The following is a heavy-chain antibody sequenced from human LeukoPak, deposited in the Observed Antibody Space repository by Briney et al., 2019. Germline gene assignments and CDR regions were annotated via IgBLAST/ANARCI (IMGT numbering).Heavy chain of an antibody. D-gene: IGHD3-10*01. V-gene: IGHV4-34*01. CDR2: INHSGST. CDR3: ARGGSKGPGSQAKYYYGSGRDIDY. J-gene: IGHJ4*02. Sequence: SETLSLTCAVYGGSLSGYYWSWIRQPPGKGLEWIGEINHSGSTNYNPSLKSRVTISVDTSKNQFSLKLSSVTAADTAVFYCARGGSKGPGSQAKYYYGSGRDIDYWGQGTLVTVSS. CDR1: GGSLSGYY.